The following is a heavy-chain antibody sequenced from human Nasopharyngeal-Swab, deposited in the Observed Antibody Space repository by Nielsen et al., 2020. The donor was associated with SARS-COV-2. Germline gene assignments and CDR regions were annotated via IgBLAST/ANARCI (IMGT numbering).Heavy chain of an antibody. CDR1: GGTFIKYA. Sequence: SVQVSCKASGGTFIKYAISWVRQPPGQGLEWMGGVIVNLGRKKYAQKFKNSVIIIADESTGTAYMELSSLRSEDTAVYYCATWGIGYGENAHATFDSWGQGTQVTVSS. D-gene: IGHD4-17*01. J-gene: IGHJ4*02. CDR3: ATWGIGYGENAHATFDS. V-gene: IGHV1-69*10. CDR2: VIVNLGRK.